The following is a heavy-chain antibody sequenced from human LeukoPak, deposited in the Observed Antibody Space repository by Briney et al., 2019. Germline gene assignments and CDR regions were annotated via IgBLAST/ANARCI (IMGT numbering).Heavy chain of an antibody. Sequence: GGSLRLSCAASGFTVSNNYMSWVRQAPGKGLEWFSVIYSGGSTYYADSVKGRFTISRDSSKNTLYLQMNSLRAEDTAVYYCARDSLGMSTLDSWGQGTLVTVSS. V-gene: IGHV3-53*01. CDR2: IYSGGST. CDR3: ARDSLGMSTLDS. D-gene: IGHD5/OR15-5a*01. J-gene: IGHJ4*02. CDR1: GFTVSNNY.